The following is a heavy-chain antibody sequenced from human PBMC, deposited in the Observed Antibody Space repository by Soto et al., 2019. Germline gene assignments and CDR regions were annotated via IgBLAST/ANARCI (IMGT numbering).Heavy chain of an antibody. CDR2: ISYSGST. Sequence: QVQLQESGPGLVKPSETLSLTCTVSGGSISSYYWSWIRQPPGQGLEWIGYISYSGSTNNNPSLKSRDTISLGTSKNHSSLRLSSVTAADSAVYYCARMRDGMDVWGQGTTVTVSS. CDR1: GGSISSYY. CDR3: ARMRDGMDV. J-gene: IGHJ6*02. V-gene: IGHV4-59*01.